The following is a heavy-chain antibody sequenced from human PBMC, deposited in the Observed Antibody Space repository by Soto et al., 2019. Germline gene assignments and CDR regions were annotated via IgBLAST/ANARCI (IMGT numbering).Heavy chain of an antibody. CDR2: ISADNDNT. D-gene: IGHD5-12*01. V-gene: IGHV1-18*01. Sequence: VQLVQSGGEVRKPGASVTVSCRASGYTFTKYGISWVRQAPGQGLEWMGWISADNDNTNYAQNLQGRVTMTTDTSTSTAYMQLRSLRSDDTAVYFCARGTSGYDYGLFDFLGQGTLVTVSS. J-gene: IGHJ4*02. CDR3: ARGTSGYDYGLFDF. CDR1: GYTFTKYG.